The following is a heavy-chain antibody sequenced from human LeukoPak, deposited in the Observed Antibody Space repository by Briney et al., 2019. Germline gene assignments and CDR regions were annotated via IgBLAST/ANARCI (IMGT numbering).Heavy chain of an antibody. V-gene: IGHV1-69*04. J-gene: IGHJ4*02. Sequence: SVKVSCKASGGTFSSYAISWVRQAPGQGLEWMGRIIPILGIANYAQKFQGRVTITADKSTSTAYMDLSSLRSEDTAVYYCARSLTYYYDSSGPYYFDYWGQGTLVTVSS. CDR2: IIPILGIA. D-gene: IGHD3-22*01. CDR3: ARSLTYYYDSSGPYYFDY. CDR1: GGTFSSYA.